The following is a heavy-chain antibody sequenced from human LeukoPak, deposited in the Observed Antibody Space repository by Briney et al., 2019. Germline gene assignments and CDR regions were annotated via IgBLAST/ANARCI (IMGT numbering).Heavy chain of an antibody. J-gene: IGHJ4*02. CDR1: GYTFTGYY. D-gene: IGHD6-13*01. CDR3: ARGVAAAGTDFDY. V-gene: IGHV1-2*02. CDR2: INPNSGGT. Sequence: ASVKVSCKASGYTFTGYYTHWVRQAPGQGLEWMGWINPNSGGTNYAQKFQGRVTMTRDTSISTAYMELSRLRSDDTAVYYCARGVAAAGTDFDYWGQGTLVTVSS.